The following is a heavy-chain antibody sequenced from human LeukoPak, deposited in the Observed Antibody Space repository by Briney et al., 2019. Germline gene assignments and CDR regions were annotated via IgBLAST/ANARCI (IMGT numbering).Heavy chain of an antibody. Sequence: GGSLRLSCAASGFTFSSYSMNWVRQAPGKGLEWVSSISSSSSYIYYADSVKGRFTISRDNAKNSLYLQVNSLRAEDTAVYYCARDYYDSNGYSYFDYWGQGTLVTVSS. J-gene: IGHJ4*02. D-gene: IGHD3-22*01. V-gene: IGHV3-21*01. CDR2: ISSSSSYI. CDR1: GFTFSSYS. CDR3: ARDYYDSNGYSYFDY.